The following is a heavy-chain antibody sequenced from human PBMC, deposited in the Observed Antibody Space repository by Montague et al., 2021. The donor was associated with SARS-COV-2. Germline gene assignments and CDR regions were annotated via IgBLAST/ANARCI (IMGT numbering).Heavy chain of an antibody. CDR1: GGSISSGSYY. CDR3: ASGTYYYDSSGPPSLSWFAFDI. D-gene: IGHD3-22*01. J-gene: IGHJ3*02. Sequence: TLSLTCTVSGGSISSGSYYWSWIRQPAGKGLEWIGRIYTSGSTNYNLSLKSRVTISVDTSKNQFFLKLSSVTAADTAVYYCASGTYYYDSSGPPSLSWFAFDIWGQGTMVTVSS. V-gene: IGHV4-61*02. CDR2: IYTSGST.